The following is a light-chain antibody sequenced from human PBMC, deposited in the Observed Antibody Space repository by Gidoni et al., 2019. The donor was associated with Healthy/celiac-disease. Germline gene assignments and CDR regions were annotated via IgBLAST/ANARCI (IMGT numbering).Light chain of an antibody. V-gene: IGLV3-19*01. CDR1: SLRSYY. J-gene: IGLJ2*01. Sequence: SSELTQDPAVSVALGQTVRITCQGDSLRSYYASWYQQQPGQAPVLVIYGKNNRPSGIPDRFSGSISGNTASLTITGAQAEDEAYYYCNSRDSSGNPMVFGGGTKLTVL. CDR3: NSRDSSGNPMV. CDR2: GKN.